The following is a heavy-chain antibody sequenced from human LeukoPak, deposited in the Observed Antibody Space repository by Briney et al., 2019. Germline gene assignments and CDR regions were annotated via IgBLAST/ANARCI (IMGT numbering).Heavy chain of an antibody. D-gene: IGHD3-22*01. CDR3: ARSNVESYYYDSSGSYAFDI. V-gene: IGHV4-61*02. J-gene: IGHJ3*02. Sequence: SQTLSLTCTVSGGSISSGSYYWSWIRQPAGKGLEWIGRIYTSGSTNYNPSLKSRVTISVDTSKNQFSLKLSSVTAADTAVYYCARSNVESYYYDSSGSYAFDIWGQGTMVTVSS. CDR2: IYTSGST. CDR1: GGSISSGSYY.